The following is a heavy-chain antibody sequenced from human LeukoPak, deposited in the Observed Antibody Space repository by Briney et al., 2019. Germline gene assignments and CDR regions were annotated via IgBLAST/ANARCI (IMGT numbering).Heavy chain of an antibody. CDR2: IIPIFGTA. J-gene: IGHJ3*02. CDR3: ARDHTAAGGNAFDI. D-gene: IGHD6-13*01. CDR1: GGTFRSHA. V-gene: IGHV1-69*05. Sequence: APVKGSCKASGGTFRSHAISWVRQTPGQGLEWVGGIIPIFGTANYAQKFQGRVTIITDESTSTAYMELSSLRSEDTAVYYCARDHTAAGGNAFDIWGQGTMVTVSS.